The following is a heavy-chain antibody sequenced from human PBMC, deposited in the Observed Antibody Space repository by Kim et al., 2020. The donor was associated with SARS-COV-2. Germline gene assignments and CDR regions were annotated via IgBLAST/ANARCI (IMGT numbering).Heavy chain of an antibody. CDR3: VTDVRDYSGMDA. V-gene: IGHV3-23*01. Sequence: GGSLRLSCAVSGFSLSNTAMNWVRQAQGKGLEWVSVISGHCRDTYYGDSVKGRLTISRDTSKNTLYLQMNSIRAEDTAVYYCVTDVRDYSGMDAWGQGTTVTVPS. D-gene: IGHD3-16*01. J-gene: IGHJ6*02. CDR1: GFSLSNTA. CDR2: ISGHCRDT.